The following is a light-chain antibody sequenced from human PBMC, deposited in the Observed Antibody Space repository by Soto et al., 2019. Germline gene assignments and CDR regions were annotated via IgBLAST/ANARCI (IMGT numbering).Light chain of an antibody. J-gene: IGKJ2*01. CDR3: QQRSNWPPPYT. CDR1: QSVSSY. V-gene: IGKV3-11*01. Sequence: EIVLTQSPATVSLSPGERATLSCRASQSVSSYLAWYQQRPGQAPRLLIYDASTRATGIPARFSGSGSGTKLTLPIKRLEAEDFAVYYCQQRSNWPPPYTFGQGTKLEIK. CDR2: DAS.